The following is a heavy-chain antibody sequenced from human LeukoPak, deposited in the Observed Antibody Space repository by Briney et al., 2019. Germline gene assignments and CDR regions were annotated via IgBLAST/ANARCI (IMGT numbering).Heavy chain of an antibody. J-gene: IGHJ4*02. V-gene: IGHV4-39*01. CDR2: IYYSGST. Sequence: ETWSLTCTVSGGSISSSSYYWGWIRQPPGKGLEWIGSIYYSGSTYYNPSLKSRVTISVDTSKNQFSLKLSSVTAADTAVYCCARRGSSRAAAPPYFVYWGQGTLVTVSS. D-gene: IGHD6-13*01. CDR1: GGSISSSSYY. CDR3: ARRGSSRAAAPPYFVY.